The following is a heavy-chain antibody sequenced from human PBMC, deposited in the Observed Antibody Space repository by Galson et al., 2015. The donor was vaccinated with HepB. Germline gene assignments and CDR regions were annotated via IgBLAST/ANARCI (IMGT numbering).Heavy chain of an antibody. CDR2: ITRSSTHI. J-gene: IGHJ3*01. CDR3: ARESDPDAFDL. V-gene: IGHV3-21*01. Sequence: SLRLSCAASGFTFSDFTLDWIRQAPGKGLEWVSSITRSSTHISNADSVKGRFTISRDNAKNSVYLHMESLRAEDTAVYYCARESDPDAFDLWGQGTMITVSS. CDR1: GFTFSDFT.